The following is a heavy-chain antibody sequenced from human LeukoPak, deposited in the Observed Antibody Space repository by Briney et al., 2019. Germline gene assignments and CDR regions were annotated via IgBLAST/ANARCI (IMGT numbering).Heavy chain of an antibody. CDR2: INPNSGGT. J-gene: IGHJ6*02. CDR3: ARDQVGPQNIHYYYYGMDV. Sequence: ASVKVSCKASGYTFTGYYMHWVRQAPGQGLEWMGWINPNSGGTNYAQKFQGRVTMTRDTSISTAYMELSRLRPDDTAVYYCARDQVGPQNIHYYYYGMDVWGQGTTVTVSS. CDR1: GYTFTGYY. V-gene: IGHV1-2*02. D-gene: IGHD1-26*01.